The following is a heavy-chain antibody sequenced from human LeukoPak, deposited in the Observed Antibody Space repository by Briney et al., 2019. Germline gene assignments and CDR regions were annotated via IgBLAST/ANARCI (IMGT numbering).Heavy chain of an antibody. CDR2: IYPGDSDT. V-gene: IGHV5-51*01. J-gene: IGHJ3*02. D-gene: IGHD2-15*01. CDR3: ARVGSRGGGSCYFCDGFDI. CDR1: GYSFTTYW. Sequence: GESLKISCKGSGYSFTTYWIGWVRQVPGKGLEWMGVIYPGDSDTRYRPSFQGQVTISADKSISTAYLQWSSLKTSDSAMYYCARVGSRGGGSCYFCDGFDIWGQGTMVTVSS.